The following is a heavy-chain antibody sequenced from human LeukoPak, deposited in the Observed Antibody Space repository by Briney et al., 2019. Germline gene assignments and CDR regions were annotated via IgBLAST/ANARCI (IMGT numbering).Heavy chain of an antibody. D-gene: IGHD3-22*01. J-gene: IGHJ6*04. V-gene: IGHV3-11*04. CDR3: AELGITMTVGV. CDR2: ISSSVSTT. Sequence: PGGSLRLSCAASGFTFSDYYMSWIRQAPGKGLERVSYISSSVSTTYSADSVKGQFTCSWASAKTSLYLQIDILRAQATAVYTFAELGITMTVGVWGKGTMVTISS. CDR1: GFTFSDYY.